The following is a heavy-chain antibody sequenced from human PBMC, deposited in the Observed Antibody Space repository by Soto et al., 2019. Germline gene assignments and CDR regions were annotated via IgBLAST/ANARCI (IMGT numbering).Heavy chain of an antibody. D-gene: IGHD3-22*01. V-gene: IGHV3-64D*06. Sequence: PGGSLRLSCSASGFTFSSYAMHWVRQAPGKGLEYVSAISSNGGSTYYADSVKGRFTISRDNSKNTLYLQMSSLRAEDTAVYYCVKDRQPYYDSSGRGYFQHWGQGTLVTV. CDR3: VKDRQPYYDSSGRGYFQH. CDR2: ISSNGGST. CDR1: GFTFSSYA. J-gene: IGHJ1*01.